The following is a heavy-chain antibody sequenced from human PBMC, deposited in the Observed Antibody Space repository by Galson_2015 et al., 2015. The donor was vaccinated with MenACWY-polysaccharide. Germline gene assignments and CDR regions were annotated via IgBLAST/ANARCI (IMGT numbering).Heavy chain of an antibody. Sequence: SLRLSCAASGFTFSSYSMNWVRQAPGKGLEWVSSIDSSGTDIKYADSVKGRFTISRDNAKDSLYLQVDSLRVEDTAMYYCARDLIDCTDGSCYGGGCDYWGQGALVTVSS. CDR2: IDSSGTDI. CDR1: GFTFSSYS. D-gene: IGHD2-8*01. V-gene: IGHV3-21*01. CDR3: ARDLIDCTDGSCYGGGCDY. J-gene: IGHJ4*02.